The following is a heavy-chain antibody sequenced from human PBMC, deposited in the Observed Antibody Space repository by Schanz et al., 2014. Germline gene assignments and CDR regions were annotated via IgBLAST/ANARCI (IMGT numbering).Heavy chain of an antibody. CDR2: ISSSSMYI. CDR3: AKVAPAATYLDS. J-gene: IGHJ4*02. V-gene: IGHV3-21*01. D-gene: IGHD2-2*01. CDR1: GVTFSSYA. Sequence: EVRLVESGGGLVKPGGSLRLSCVASGVTFSSYAMSWVRQASGKGLEWVSSISSSSMYIYQADSMRGRFTISRDNAKNSLFLQMNSLSAEDTAVYYCAKVAPAATYLDSWGLGTLVTVSS.